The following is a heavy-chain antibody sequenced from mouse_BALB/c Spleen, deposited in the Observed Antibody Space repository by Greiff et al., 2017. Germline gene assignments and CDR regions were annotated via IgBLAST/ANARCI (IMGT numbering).Heavy chain of an antibody. CDR2: IYPGSGST. J-gene: IGHJ2*01. CDR3: ARNYYFDY. V-gene: IGHV1-77*01. CDR1: GYTFTDYV. Sequence: VQLVESGPELVKPGASVKMSCKASGYTFTDYVISWVKQRTGQGLEWIGEIYPGSGSTYYNEKFKGKATLTADKSSNTAYMQLSSLTSEDSAVYFCARNYYFDYWGQGTTLTVSS.